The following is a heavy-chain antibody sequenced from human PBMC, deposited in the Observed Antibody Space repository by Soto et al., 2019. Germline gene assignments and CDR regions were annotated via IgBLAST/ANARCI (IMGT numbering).Heavy chain of an antibody. V-gene: IGHV3-11*06. Sequence: PGGSLRLSCAASGFTFSDYYMSWIRQAPGKGLEWVSYISSSSYTNYADSVKGRFTISRDNAKNSLYLQMNSLRAEDTAVYYCARARKGPMIGDAFDIWGQGTMVTVSS. CDR1: GFTFSDYY. D-gene: IGHD3-22*01. J-gene: IGHJ3*02. CDR3: ARARKGPMIGDAFDI. CDR2: ISSSSYT.